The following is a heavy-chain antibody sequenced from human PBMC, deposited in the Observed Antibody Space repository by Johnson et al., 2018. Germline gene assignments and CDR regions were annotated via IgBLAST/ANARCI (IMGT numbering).Heavy chain of an antibody. CDR1: GFTFEDYA. V-gene: IGHV3-9*01. D-gene: IGHD6-19*01. CDR2: ISWNGGTI. CDR3: AKDMQSGLAVADTSYFQH. J-gene: IGHJ1*01. Sequence: EVQLVESGGGLVQPGRSLRLSCAASGFTFEDYAMHWVRQAPGKGLEWVSGISWNGGTIGYADSVKGRFTISRDNAKNSLYLQMNSLGPEDTALYYCAKDMQSGLAVADTSYFQHWGQGTLVTVSS.